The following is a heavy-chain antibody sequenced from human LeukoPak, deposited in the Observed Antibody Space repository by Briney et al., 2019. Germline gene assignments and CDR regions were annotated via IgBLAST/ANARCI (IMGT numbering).Heavy chain of an antibody. V-gene: IGHV3-7*01. J-gene: IGHJ6*02. Sequence: GGSLRLSCAASGFTFSTFAMTWVRQAPGKGLEWVANIKKDGSEKYYGDSVEGRFTFSRDNAKNSVYLHMNSVRAEDTAVYYCARGIIGDNYYGLDVWGQGTTVTVSS. D-gene: IGHD1-14*01. CDR2: IKKDGSEK. CDR3: ARGIIGDNYYGLDV. CDR1: GFTFSTFA.